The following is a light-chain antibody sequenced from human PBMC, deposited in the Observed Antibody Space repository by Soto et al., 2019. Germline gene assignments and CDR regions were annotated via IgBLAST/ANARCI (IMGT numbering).Light chain of an antibody. Sequence: EIVLTQSPGTLSLSPGERVTLSCRASQSVSSSYLAWYQQIPGQALRLLLYGASRRATGIPDRFSGSGSGTDFTLTISRLEPEDFAVYYCQQHGSSPRTFGQGTKVEIK. J-gene: IGKJ1*01. CDR2: GAS. CDR1: QSVSSSY. V-gene: IGKV3-20*01. CDR3: QQHGSSPRT.